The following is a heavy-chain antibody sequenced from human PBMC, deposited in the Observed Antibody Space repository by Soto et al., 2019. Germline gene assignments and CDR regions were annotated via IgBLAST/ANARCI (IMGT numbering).Heavy chain of an antibody. V-gene: IGHV1-69*13. J-gene: IGHJ4*02. D-gene: IGHD6-13*01. CDR3: ARGLGSSPAPEFDY. CDR2: IIPIFGTA. CDR1: GGTFSSYA. Sequence: SVKVSCKASGGTFSSYAISWVRQAPGQGLEWMGGIIPIFGTANYAQKFQGRVTITAGESTSTAYMELSSLRSEDTAVYYCARGLGSSPAPEFDYWGQGTLVTVSS.